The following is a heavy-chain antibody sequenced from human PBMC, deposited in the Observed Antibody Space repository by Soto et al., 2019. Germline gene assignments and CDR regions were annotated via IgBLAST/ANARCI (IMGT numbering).Heavy chain of an antibody. D-gene: IGHD2-15*01. J-gene: IGHJ5*02. CDR2: INAGNGNT. Sequence: QVQLVQSGAEVKKPGASVKVSCNASGYTFTSYAMHWVRQAPGQMLAWMGWINAGNGNTQDSQKFQGRVTITRYTSASTAYMELTSLRDEDPSVYYCARDNRIVVVVGAPPFVHSWGQGNLGTVSS. CDR1: GYTFTSYA. CDR3: ARDNRIVVVVGAPPFVHS. V-gene: IGHV1-3*01.